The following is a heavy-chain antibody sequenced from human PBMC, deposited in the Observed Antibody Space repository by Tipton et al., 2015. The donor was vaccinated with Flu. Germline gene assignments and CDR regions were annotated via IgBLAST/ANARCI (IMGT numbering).Heavy chain of an antibody. CDR3: ARDLWNDRRAYYYYGVDV. CDR2: IYYSGTT. CDR1: SSYG. V-gene: IGHV4-39*07. J-gene: IGHJ6*02. D-gene: IGHD1-1*01. Sequence: SSYGMHWVRQPPGKGLEWIGSIYYSGTTYYNPSLKSRVTISVDSSKNEFSLTLASLTAADTAVYYCARDLWNDRRAYYYYGVDVWGQGTTVTVSS.